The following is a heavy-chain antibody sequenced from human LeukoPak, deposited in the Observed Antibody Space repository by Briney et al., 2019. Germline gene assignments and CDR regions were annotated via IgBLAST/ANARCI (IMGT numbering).Heavy chain of an antibody. CDR3: ARGGGSWDY. Sequence: ASVKVSCKASGYTFTGYYLHWVRQAPGQGLEWMGWINPNSGTTDYAQKFQGRVTLTRDTSSTTAYMEMTGLTSDDMAVYYCARGGGSWDYWGQGTLVTVSS. CDR1: GYTFTGYY. D-gene: IGHD1-26*01. J-gene: IGHJ4*02. CDR2: INPNSGTT. V-gene: IGHV1-2*02.